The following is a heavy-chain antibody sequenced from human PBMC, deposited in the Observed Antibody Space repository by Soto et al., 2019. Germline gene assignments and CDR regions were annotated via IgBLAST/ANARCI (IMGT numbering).Heavy chain of an antibody. CDR3: ASTQGRTVVTGL. J-gene: IGHJ4*02. V-gene: IGHV1-69*02. CDR2: IIPILGIA. Sequence: QVQLVQSGAEVKKPGSSVKVSCKASGGTFSSYTISWVRQAPGQGLEWMGRIIPILGIANYAQKFQGRVTITADKSTSTAYMELSSLRSEDTAVYYCASTQGRTVVTGLWGQGTLVSVSS. CDR1: GGTFSSYT. D-gene: IGHD2-15*01.